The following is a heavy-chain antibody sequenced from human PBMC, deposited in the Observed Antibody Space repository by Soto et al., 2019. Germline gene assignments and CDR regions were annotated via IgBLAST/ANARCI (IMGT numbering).Heavy chain of an antibody. CDR1: GGSFSGYY. CDR2: INHSGST. V-gene: IGHV4-34*01. D-gene: IGHD6-13*01. J-gene: IGHJ4*02. CDR3: ARGLDIAAAGTGVDFDY. Sequence: PWVTLSLTCAVYGGSFSGYYWSWIRQPPGKGLEWIGEINHSGSTNYNPSLKSRVTISVDTSKNQFSLKLSSVTAAGTAVYYCARGLDIAAAGTGVDFDYWGQGTLVTVSS.